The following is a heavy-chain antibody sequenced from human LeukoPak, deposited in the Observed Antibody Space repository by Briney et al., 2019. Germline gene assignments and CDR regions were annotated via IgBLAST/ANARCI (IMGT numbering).Heavy chain of an antibody. CDR3: ARVADGSGSPFDY. J-gene: IGHJ4*02. CDR2: IYSDGSTT. V-gene: IGHV3-74*01. D-gene: IGHD3-10*01. Sequence: PGGSLRLSCAASGFTFSSYWMHWVRQAPGKGLEWVSLIYSDGSTTRYVDSVKGRFTISRDNAKNTLYLQMNSLRAEDTAVYYCARVADGSGSPFDYWGQGTLVTVSS. CDR1: GFTFSSYW.